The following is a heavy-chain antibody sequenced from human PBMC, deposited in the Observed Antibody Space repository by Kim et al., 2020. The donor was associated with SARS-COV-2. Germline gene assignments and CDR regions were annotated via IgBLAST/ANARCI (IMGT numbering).Heavy chain of an antibody. CDR1: GFTFSSYW. CDR2: INSDGSST. J-gene: IGHJ6*02. D-gene: IGHD6-19*01. CDR3: ARMAGIYYYYYGMDV. Sequence: GWSLRLSCAASGFTFSSYWMHWVRQAPGRGLVWVSHINSDGSSTNYADSVKGRFTISRDNAKNTLYLQMNSLRAEDTAVYYCARMAGIYYYYYGMDVWGQGTTVTVSS. V-gene: IGHV3-74*01.